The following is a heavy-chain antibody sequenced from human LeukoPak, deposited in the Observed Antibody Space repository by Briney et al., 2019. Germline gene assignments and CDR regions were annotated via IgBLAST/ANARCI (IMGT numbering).Heavy chain of an antibody. Sequence: GGSLRLSCAASGFTVSSNYMSWVRQAPGKGLEWVSVIYSGGSTYYADSVEGRFTISRDNSKNTLYLQTNSLRAEDTAVYYCARAPIYGDYGSPYGMDVWGQGTTVTVSS. V-gene: IGHV3-53*01. CDR1: GFTVSSNY. D-gene: IGHD4-17*01. CDR2: IYSGGST. CDR3: ARAPIYGDYGSPYGMDV. J-gene: IGHJ6*02.